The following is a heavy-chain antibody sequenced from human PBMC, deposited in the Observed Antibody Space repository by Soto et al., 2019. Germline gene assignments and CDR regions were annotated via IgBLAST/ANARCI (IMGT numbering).Heavy chain of an antibody. V-gene: IGHV4-31*03. CDR1: GVSISSGGYY. CDR3: ERDPGVVTMVRERLQVGSEY. D-gene: IGHD3-10*01. J-gene: IGHJ4*02. Sequence: QVQLQESGPGLVKPSQTLSLTGTVSGVSISSGGYYWSWSRQHPGKGLEWIGYIYYSGSTYDNPSLKIRVTISVDTYKNQFSLKLSSVTAADTAVYYCERDPGVVTMVRERLQVGSEYWGQGTLVTVCS. CDR2: IYYSGST.